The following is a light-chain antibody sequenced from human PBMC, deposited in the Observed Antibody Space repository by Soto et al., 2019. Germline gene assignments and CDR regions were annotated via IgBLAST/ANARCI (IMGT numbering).Light chain of an antibody. V-gene: IGKV1-5*01. J-gene: IGKJ2*01. CDR2: FAS. CDR1: QSVRSW. CDR3: QQYNSHSLYS. Sequence: DIQLSQSPSILSASVGDRVTITCRASQSVRSWLAWYQQQPGKAPKLLIYFASILESGVPSRFSGSGSGTEYTLTITSLQPEDFATYYCQQYNSHSLYSFGQGTKVEIK.